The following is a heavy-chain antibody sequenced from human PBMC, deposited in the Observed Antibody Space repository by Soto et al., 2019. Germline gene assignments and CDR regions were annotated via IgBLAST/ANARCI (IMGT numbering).Heavy chain of an antibody. Sequence: PGGSLRLSCAASGFNFSSYSMNWVRQAPGKGLGWVANIRDSGRNKHYVDSVKGRFTVSRDSATASLDLQMSSLSAEHTAVYFCVRQYESMGGYFDYWGQGTWVTVYS. CDR2: IRDSGRNK. J-gene: IGHJ4*02. CDR1: GFNFSSYS. V-gene: IGHV3-48*04. D-gene: IGHD3-16*01. CDR3: VRQYESMGGYFDY.